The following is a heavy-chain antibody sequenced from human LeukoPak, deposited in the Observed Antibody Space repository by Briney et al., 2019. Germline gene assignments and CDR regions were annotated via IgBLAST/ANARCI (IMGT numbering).Heavy chain of an antibody. CDR2: IKQDGSEK. CDR1: GFTFSSYG. J-gene: IGHJ4*02. Sequence: GGSLRLSCAASGFTFSSYGMHWVRQAPGKGLEWVANIKQDGSEKYYVDSVKGRFTISRDNAKNSLYLQMNSLRAEDTAVYYCARETDQWGLPYYYFDYWGQGTLVTVSS. V-gene: IGHV3-7*01. D-gene: IGHD1-26*01. CDR3: ARETDQWGLPYYYFDY.